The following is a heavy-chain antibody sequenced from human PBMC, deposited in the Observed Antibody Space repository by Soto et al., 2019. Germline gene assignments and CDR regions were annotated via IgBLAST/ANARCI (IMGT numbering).Heavy chain of an antibody. CDR3: ASRGHCSNGQCHPFDY. CDR1: DFSLSGFY. V-gene: IGHV3-11*06. J-gene: IGHJ4*02. Sequence: GGSLRLSCVGSDFSLSGFYMSWVRQAPGKGLEWLSFISMSGSYKTYAASVEGRFTISRDNVKNILYLQMDSLRVEDTAVHYCASRGHCSNGQCHPFDYWGQGTQVTVSS. D-gene: IGHD2-8*01. CDR2: ISMSGSYK.